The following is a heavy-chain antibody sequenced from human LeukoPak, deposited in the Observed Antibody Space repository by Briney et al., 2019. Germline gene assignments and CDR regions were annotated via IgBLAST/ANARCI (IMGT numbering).Heavy chain of an antibody. CDR3: AKELREGRFTAMVQIDY. Sequence: GGSLRLSCVASGGTDSINYMNWVRQAPGQGLEWVSAISGSGDSTYYADSVKGRFTISRDNSRNTLSLQMNSLRADDTAVFYCAKELREGRFTAMVQIDYWGQGTLVTVSS. D-gene: IGHD5-18*01. CDR2: ISGSGDST. J-gene: IGHJ4*02. CDR1: GGTDSINY. V-gene: IGHV3-23*01.